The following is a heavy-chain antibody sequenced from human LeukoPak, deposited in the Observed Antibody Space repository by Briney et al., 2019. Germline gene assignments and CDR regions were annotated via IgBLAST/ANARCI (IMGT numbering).Heavy chain of an antibody. CDR3: ARDDTAMVPDY. D-gene: IGHD5-18*01. V-gene: IGHV4-59*01. CDR1: GGSISSYY. Sequence: SETLSLTCTVSGGSISSYYWSWIRQPPGKGLEWIGYIYYSGSTNYNPSLKSRVTISVDTSKNQFSLKLSSVTAADTAVYNCARDDTAMVPDYWGQGTLVTVSS. CDR2: IYYSGST. J-gene: IGHJ4*02.